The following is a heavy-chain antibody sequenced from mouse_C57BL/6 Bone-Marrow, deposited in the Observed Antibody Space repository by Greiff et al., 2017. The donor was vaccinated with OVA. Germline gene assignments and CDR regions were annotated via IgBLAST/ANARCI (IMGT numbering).Heavy chain of an antibody. D-gene: IGHD2-3*01. V-gene: IGHV1-72*01. CDR2: IDPKSGGT. Sequence: QVQLQQPGAELVKPGASVKLSCKASGYTFTSYWMHWVKQRPGRGLEWIGRIDPKSGGTKYNEKFKSKATLTVDKPSSTAYMQLSSLTSEDSAVYYCAREDGYYVSWYFDVWGTGTTVTVSS. J-gene: IGHJ1*03. CDR1: GYTFTSYW. CDR3: AREDGYYVSWYFDV.